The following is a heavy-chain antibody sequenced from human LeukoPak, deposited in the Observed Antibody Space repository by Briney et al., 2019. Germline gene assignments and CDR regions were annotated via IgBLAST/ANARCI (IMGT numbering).Heavy chain of an antibody. CDR3: ARGIARTTPFFDY. D-gene: IGHD1/OR15-1a*01. V-gene: IGHV3-48*01. Sequence: GGSLRFSCAASGFTFSSYSMNWVRQAPGKGLEWVSYISSSSSTIYYADSVKGRFTISRDNAKNSLYLQMNSLRAEDTAVYYCARGIARTTPFFDYWGQGTLVTVSS. CDR2: ISSSSSTI. CDR1: GFTFSSYS. J-gene: IGHJ4*02.